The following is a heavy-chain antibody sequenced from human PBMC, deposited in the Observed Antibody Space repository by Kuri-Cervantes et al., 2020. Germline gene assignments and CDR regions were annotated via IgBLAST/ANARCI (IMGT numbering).Heavy chain of an antibody. Sequence: GGSLRLSCAASGFTFDDYAMHWVRQAPGKGLEWVSLISWDGGSTYYADSVKGRLTISRDNSKNSLYLQMNSLRAEDSAVYYCARVGIIADAFDIWGQGTMVTVSS. V-gene: IGHV3-43D*04. CDR3: ARVGIIADAFDI. CDR1: GFTFDDYA. CDR2: ISWDGGST. D-gene: IGHD7-27*01. J-gene: IGHJ3*02.